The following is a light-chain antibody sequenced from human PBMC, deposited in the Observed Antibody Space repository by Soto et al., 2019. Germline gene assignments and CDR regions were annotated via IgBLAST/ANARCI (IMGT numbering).Light chain of an antibody. CDR2: SDD. Sequence: QAVVTQPPSASGTPGQRVTISCSGRSSNIGGNGVNWYQQLPGTAPKLLIYSDDQRPSGVPHRFSGSKSGSSASLAISGLQAEDEADYDCAAWDDGLTGSVFGGGTKLTVL. CDR3: AAWDDGLTGSV. V-gene: IGLV1-44*01. J-gene: IGLJ2*01. CDR1: SSNIGGNG.